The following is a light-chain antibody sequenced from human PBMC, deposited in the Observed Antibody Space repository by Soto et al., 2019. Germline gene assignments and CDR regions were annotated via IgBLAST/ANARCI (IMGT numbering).Light chain of an antibody. V-gene: IGKV1-5*01. CDR3: QQYHRSSIT. CDR2: DAS. J-gene: IGKJ5*01. CDR1: QSINNW. Sequence: DIQMTQSPSTLSASVGDRVTITCRASQSINNWLAWHQQKPGKAPKLLIYDASSLESGVPSRFSGSGSGTDFTLTISSLQPDDFATYYCQQYHRSSITFGQGTRLEIK.